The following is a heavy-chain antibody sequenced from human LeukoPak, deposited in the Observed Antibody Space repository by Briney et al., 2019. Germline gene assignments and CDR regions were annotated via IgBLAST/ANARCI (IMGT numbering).Heavy chain of an antibody. J-gene: IGHJ6*03. CDR2: ISSSASTI. CDR1: GFTFSDYY. Sequence: GGSLRLSCAASGFTFSDYYMSWIRQAPGKGLEWVSYISSSASTIYYADSVKGRFTISRDNAKNSLYLQMNSLRAEDTAVYYCARDRSEGSSSWNRWLQFRSYYYYYMDVWGKGTTVTISS. CDR3: ARDRSEGSSSWNRWLQFRSYYYYYMDV. D-gene: IGHD5-24*01. V-gene: IGHV3-11*01.